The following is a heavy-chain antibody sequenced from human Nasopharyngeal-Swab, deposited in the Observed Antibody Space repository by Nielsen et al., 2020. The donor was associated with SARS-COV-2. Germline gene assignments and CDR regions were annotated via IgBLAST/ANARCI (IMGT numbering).Heavy chain of an antibody. CDR3: TRGDGALTYFDY. CDR1: GFTFSDHS. V-gene: IGHV3-48*02. CDR2: ISGSGSTL. J-gene: IGHJ4*02. Sequence: GESLKISCAASGFTFSDHSMIWVRQAPGQGLEWVSYISGSGSTLYYADSVKGRITVTRDNAKSSVYLQMSSLRDEDQAVYYCTRGDGALTYFDYWGQGTLVSVSS. D-gene: IGHD4-17*01.